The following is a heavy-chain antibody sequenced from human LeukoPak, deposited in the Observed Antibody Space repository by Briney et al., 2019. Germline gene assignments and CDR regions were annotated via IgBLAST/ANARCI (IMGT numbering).Heavy chain of an antibody. CDR1: GFTFSSYA. V-gene: IGHV3-23*01. CDR3: AKDVTFFGVVIIGYFDY. J-gene: IGHJ4*02. D-gene: IGHD3-3*01. Sequence: GGSLRLSCAASGFTFSSYAMSWVRQAPGKGLEWVSAISGSGGSTYYADSVKGRFTISRDNSKNTLYLPMNSLRAEDTAVYYCAKDVTFFGVVIIGYFDYWGQGTLVTVSS. CDR2: ISGSGGST.